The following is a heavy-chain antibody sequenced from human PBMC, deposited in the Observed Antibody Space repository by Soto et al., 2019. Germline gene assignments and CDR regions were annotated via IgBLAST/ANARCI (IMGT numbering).Heavy chain of an antibody. J-gene: IGHJ4*02. D-gene: IGHD6-19*01. CDR3: AKDFLPSGYSSGWYFDY. Sequence: HPGGSLRLSCAASGFTFSSYWMHWVRQAPGKGLEWVSRIKGDESSTNYADSVKGRFTISRDNAKNTLYLQMNSLRAEDTAVYYCAKDFLPSGYSSGWYFDYWGQGTLVTVSS. V-gene: IGHV3-74*01. CDR2: IKGDESST. CDR1: GFTFSSYW.